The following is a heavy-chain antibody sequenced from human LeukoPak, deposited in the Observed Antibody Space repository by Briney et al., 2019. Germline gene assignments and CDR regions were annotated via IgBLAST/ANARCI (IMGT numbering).Heavy chain of an antibody. D-gene: IGHD1-7*01. J-gene: IGHJ4*02. Sequence: SVKVSCKASGGTFSSYAISWVRQAPGQGLEWMGGIIPIFGTANYAQKFQGRVTITTDESTSTAYMELSSLRSEDTAVYYCARINWNYVGPFDYWGQGTLVTVSS. V-gene: IGHV1-69*05. CDR2: IIPIFGTA. CDR1: GGTFSSYA. CDR3: ARINWNYVGPFDY.